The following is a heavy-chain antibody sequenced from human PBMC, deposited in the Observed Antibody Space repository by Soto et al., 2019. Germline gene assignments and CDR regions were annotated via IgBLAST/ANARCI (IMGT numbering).Heavy chain of an antibody. CDR3: ARDTYDDY. Sequence: EVQLVESGGGLVQPGGSLRLSCAASGVTVSNNYMSWVRQAPGKGLEWVSVIYSGGRTYYADSVKGRFIISRDSSKTTLYLQMNRLRAEDTAVYYCARDTYDDYRGQGTLVTVSS. J-gene: IGHJ4*02. CDR1: GVTVSNNY. D-gene: IGHD3-3*01. V-gene: IGHV3-66*01. CDR2: IYSGGRT.